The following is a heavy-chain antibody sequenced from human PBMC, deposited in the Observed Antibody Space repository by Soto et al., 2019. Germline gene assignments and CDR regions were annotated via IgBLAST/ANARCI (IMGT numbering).Heavy chain of an antibody. CDR3: AKDIHLYYYYGMDV. J-gene: IGHJ6*02. Sequence: QVQLVESGGGVVQPGRSLRLSCAASGFTFSTYAMHWVRQAPGKGLEWVAVISYDGSNEYYADSVKGRFSISRDNSKNTLYLQMNNLRAEDTALYYCAKDIHLYYYYGMDVWGQGTTVTVSS. V-gene: IGHV3-30-3*01. CDR1: GFTFSTYA. CDR2: ISYDGSNE.